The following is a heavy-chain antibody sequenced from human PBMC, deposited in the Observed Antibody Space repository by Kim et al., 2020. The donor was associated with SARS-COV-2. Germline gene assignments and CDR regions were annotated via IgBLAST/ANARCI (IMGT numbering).Heavy chain of an antibody. CDR2: IKQDGSET. Sequence: GGSLRLSCAASGFTLSSYWMNWVRQAPGKGLEWVANIKQDGSETYHLDSVKGRFTISRDSARNSLYLQMNSLRAEDTAVYYCARGIGSYPYWGQGTLVTV. CDR1: GFTLSSYW. J-gene: IGHJ4*02. V-gene: IGHV3-7*03. CDR3: ARGIGSYPY. D-gene: IGHD1-26*01.